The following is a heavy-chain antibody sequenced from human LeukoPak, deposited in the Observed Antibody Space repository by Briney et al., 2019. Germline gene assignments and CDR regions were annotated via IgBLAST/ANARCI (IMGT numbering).Heavy chain of an antibody. Sequence: GGSLRLSCAASGFTFDDYAMHWVRQAPGKGLEWVSGISWNSGSIGYADSVKGRFTISRDNAKNSLYLQMNSLRAEDTAVYYCAREVLDWGQGTTVTVSS. D-gene: IGHD1-14*01. CDR2: ISWNSGSI. CDR3: AREVLD. V-gene: IGHV3-9*01. CDR1: GFTFDDYA. J-gene: IGHJ6*02.